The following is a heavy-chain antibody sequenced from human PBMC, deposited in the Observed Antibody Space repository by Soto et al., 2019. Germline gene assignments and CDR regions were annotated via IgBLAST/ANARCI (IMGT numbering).Heavy chain of an antibody. CDR1: GGSFSGYY. V-gene: IGHV4-34*01. CDR2: INHSGST. Sequence: PSETLSLTCAVYGGSFSGYYWSWIRQPPGKGLEWIGEINHSGSTNYNPSLKSRVTVSVDTSKNQFSLKLSSVTAADTAVYYCARGTSIAAAEVFDYWGQGTLVTVSS. J-gene: IGHJ4*02. D-gene: IGHD6-13*01. CDR3: ARGTSIAAAEVFDY.